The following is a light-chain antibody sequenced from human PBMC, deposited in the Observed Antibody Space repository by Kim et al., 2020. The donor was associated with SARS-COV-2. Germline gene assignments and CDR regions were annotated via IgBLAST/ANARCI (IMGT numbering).Light chain of an antibody. Sequence: PGQSVTISCTGTSSDVGNYNLASRYQHHPGKAPNIMIYDVSKRPSGVSDRFSGSKSGNTASLTISRLQAEDEADYYCCSYAGSTTLFGGGTQLTVL. CDR3: CSYAGSTTL. CDR1: SSDVGNYNL. CDR2: DVS. V-gene: IGLV2-23*02. J-gene: IGLJ2*01.